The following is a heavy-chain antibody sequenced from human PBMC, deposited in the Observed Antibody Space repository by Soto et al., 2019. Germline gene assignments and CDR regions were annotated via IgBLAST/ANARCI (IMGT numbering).Heavy chain of an antibody. CDR1: GGSISSYY. Sequence: QVQLQESGPGLVKPSETLSLTCTVSGGSISSYYWSWIRQPPGKGLEWIGYIYYSGSTNYNPSLKIRVTISVDTSKTQSAPKLSSVTAADTAVYYCARGPKGANYFDYWGQGTLVTASS. V-gene: IGHV4-59*01. J-gene: IGHJ4*02. CDR3: ARGPKGANYFDY. CDR2: IYYSGST.